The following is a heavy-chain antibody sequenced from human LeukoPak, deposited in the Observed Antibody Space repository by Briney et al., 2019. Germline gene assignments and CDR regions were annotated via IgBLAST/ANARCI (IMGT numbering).Heavy chain of an antibody. CDR3: ARERGYDSSGHYHDAFDV. J-gene: IGHJ3*01. Sequence: ASVKVSCKASGYTFTNYDISWGRHAPGQGLEWMGWISTYNGDRNYAQKLQGRVTMTTDTSTSTASMELRSLRSDDTALYYRARERGYDSSGHYHDAFDVWGQGTMVTVSS. CDR1: GYTFTNYD. CDR2: ISTYNGDR. V-gene: IGHV1-18*01. D-gene: IGHD3-22*01.